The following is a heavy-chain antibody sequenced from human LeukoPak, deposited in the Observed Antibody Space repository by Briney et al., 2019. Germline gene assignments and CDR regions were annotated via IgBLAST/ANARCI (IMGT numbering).Heavy chain of an antibody. D-gene: IGHD3-22*01. J-gene: IGHJ1*01. Sequence: GASVKVSCKASGGSFSIYAINWVRQAPGQGLEWMGGIIPIFGTANYAQKFQGRVTITTDESTSTAYMELSSLTSEDTAVYYCAREDRYYYDSSGYYQHWGQGTLVTVSS. CDR1: GGSFSIYA. V-gene: IGHV1-69*05. CDR3: AREDRYYYDSSGYYQH. CDR2: IIPIFGTA.